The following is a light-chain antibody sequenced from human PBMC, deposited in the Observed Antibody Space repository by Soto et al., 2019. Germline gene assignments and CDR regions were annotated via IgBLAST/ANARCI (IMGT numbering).Light chain of an antibody. J-gene: IGLJ2*01. Sequence: QSVLTQPPSVSGAPGQRVTISCTGSSSNIGAGYDVHWYQQLLGTSPKLLIYGNSNRPSGVPDRFSGSKSGTSASLAITGIKADDEADYYCQSYYSSLSRVFGGGTKVTVL. V-gene: IGLV1-40*01. CDR2: GNS. CDR3: QSYYSSLSRV. CDR1: SSNIGAGYD.